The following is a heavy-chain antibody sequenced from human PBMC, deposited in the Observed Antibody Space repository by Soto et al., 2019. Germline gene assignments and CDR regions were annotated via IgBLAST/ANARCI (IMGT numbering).Heavy chain of an antibody. V-gene: IGHV1-69*02. CDR1: GGTFSSYT. D-gene: IGHD4-17*01. CDR3: ASRRNTVTSPCDY. CDR2: IIPILGIA. J-gene: IGHJ4*02. Sequence: QVQLVQSGAEVKKPGSSVKVSCKASGGTFSSYTISWVRQAPGQGLEWMGRIIPILGIANYAQKLQGRVTITADKSTSTAYMELSSLRSEDTAVYYGASRRNTVTSPCDYWGQGTLVTVSS.